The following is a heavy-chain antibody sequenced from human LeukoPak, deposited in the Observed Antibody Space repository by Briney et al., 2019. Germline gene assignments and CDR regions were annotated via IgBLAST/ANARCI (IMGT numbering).Heavy chain of an antibody. Sequence: SETLSLTCTVSGGSISSSSYYWGWIRQPPGKGLEWIGSMYYTGSTYYNPSLKSRVTISVDTSRNQFSLKLSSVTAADTAVYYCARESFGELLPLWGQGTLVPVSS. D-gene: IGHD3-10*01. CDR2: MYYTGST. V-gene: IGHV4-39*07. CDR3: ARESFGELLPL. CDR1: GGSISSSSYY. J-gene: IGHJ4*02.